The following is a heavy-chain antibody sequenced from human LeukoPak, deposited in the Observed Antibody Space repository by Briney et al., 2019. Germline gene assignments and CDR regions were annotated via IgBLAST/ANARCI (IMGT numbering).Heavy chain of an antibody. D-gene: IGHD1-26*01. CDR1: GGSISGYS. CDR3: ARGVVGATAFAY. V-gene: IGHV4-4*07. CDR2: IYASGST. J-gene: IGHJ4*02. Sequence: SETLSLTCTVSGGSISGYSWSWIRQPAGKGLEWIGRIYASGSTNYNPSLQGRVTMSVDTSRGQFFLMVHSVTAADTAVYYCARGVVGATAFAYWGQGTVVTASS.